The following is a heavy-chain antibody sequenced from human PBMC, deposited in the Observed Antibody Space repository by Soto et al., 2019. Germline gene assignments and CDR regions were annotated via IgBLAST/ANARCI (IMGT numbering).Heavy chain of an antibody. CDR1: GYSFTSYW. CDR3: ARTRGRELAASLDNYSFSGLDV. CDR2: IHPFDSDT. J-gene: IGHJ6*02. D-gene: IGHD3-10*01. Sequence: ESLTTFCGAGGYSFTSYWIGWVRQMPGKGLEWMGIIHPFDSDTKYSPSFQGQVTISVDKSITTAYLQWSSRKASDTAMYYCARTRGRELAASLDNYSFSGLDVWGQGTMVTVYS. V-gene: IGHV5-51*01.